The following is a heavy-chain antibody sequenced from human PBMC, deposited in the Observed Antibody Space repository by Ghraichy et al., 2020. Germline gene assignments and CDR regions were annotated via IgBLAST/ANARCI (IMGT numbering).Heavy chain of an antibody. CDR1: GFTFSTYA. J-gene: IGHJ4*02. CDR2: ISYSGANT. V-gene: IGHV3-23*01. Sequence: GGSLRLSCAASGFTFSTYAMTWVRQAPGKGLEWVSVISYSGANTYYADSVKGRFIISRDNSKNTLYLQMNSLRAEDPAEYYCAKVTQAFAVAGTENYYFDYGGQGTLVTVSP. D-gene: IGHD6-13*01. CDR3: AKVTQAFAVAGTENYYFDY.